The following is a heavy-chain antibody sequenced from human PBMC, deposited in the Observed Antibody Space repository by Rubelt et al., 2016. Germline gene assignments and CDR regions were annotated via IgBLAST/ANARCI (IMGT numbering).Heavy chain of an antibody. V-gene: IGHV1-8*01. J-gene: IGHJ5*02. CDR2: MNSNSGNT. CDR1: GYTFTSYD. D-gene: IGHD3-3*01. Sequence: QVQLVQSGAEVKKPGASVKVSCKASGYTFTSYDINWVRQATGQGLEWMGWMNSNSGNTGYAQKFQGRVTMTRNTSISTAYMELSSLRSEDTAVYDCARMVNDFWSGYPNWFDPWGQGTLVTVSS. CDR3: ARMVNDFWSGYPNWFDP.